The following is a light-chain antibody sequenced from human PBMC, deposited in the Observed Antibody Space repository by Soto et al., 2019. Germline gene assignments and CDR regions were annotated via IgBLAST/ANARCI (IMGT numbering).Light chain of an antibody. CDR3: CSYVDSTTSYV. CDR1: SSDVGSYNL. Sequence: QSVLTQPASVSGSPGQSITISCTGTSSDVGSYNLVSWYQQHPGTAPKLMIYEGSKRPSGISNRFSGSKSGNAASLTISGLQAEDEADYYCCSYVDSTTSYVCGTGTKVTVL. CDR2: EGS. V-gene: IGLV2-23*01. J-gene: IGLJ1*01.